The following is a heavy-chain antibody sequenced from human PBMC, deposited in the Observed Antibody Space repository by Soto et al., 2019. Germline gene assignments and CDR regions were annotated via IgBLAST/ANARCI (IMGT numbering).Heavy chain of an antibody. V-gene: IGHV1-18*01. CDR2: ISPYNGNS. Sequence: QVQLVQSGAEVKKPGASVKVSCKASGYTFTSFGISWVRQAPGQGLEWMGWISPYNGNSHYAQKFQGRVTMTTDTSTTTAYMELRSLRPDDTAVYYCARDAKSRYYSRPMDAWGQGTTVTVSS. J-gene: IGHJ6*02. CDR3: ARDAKSRYYSRPMDA. D-gene: IGHD2-2*01. CDR1: GYTFTSFG.